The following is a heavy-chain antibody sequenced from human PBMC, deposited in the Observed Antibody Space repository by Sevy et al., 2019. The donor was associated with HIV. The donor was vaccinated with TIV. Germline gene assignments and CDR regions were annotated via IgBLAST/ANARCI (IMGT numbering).Heavy chain of an antibody. CDR3: ARDGYCSSTSCYYYYGMEV. CDR2: ISAYNGNT. D-gene: IGHD2-2*01. V-gene: IGHV1-18*01. CDR1: GYTFTSYG. J-gene: IGHJ6*02. Sequence: VSVKVSCKASGYTFTSYGISWVRQAPGQGLEWMGWISAYNGNTNYAQKLQGRVTMTTDTSTSTAYMELRSLRSDDTAVYYCARDGYCSSTSCYYYYGMEVWGQGTTVTVSS.